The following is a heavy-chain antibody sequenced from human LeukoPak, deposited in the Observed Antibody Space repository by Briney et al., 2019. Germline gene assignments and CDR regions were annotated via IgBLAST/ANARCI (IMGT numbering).Heavy chain of an antibody. Sequence: TGGSLRLSCAASGLTFRNYGMSWVRQTPGKGLEWVSSISGAGDCTYYADSVQGRFTISRDNSKNTLYLQMDSLRAQDAAIYYCATSPDIEASGTLYYLDFWGQGTLVSVSS. CDR1: GLTFRNYG. D-gene: IGHD1-14*01. J-gene: IGHJ4*02. CDR3: ATSPDIEASGTLYYLDF. V-gene: IGHV3-23*01. CDR2: ISGAGDCT.